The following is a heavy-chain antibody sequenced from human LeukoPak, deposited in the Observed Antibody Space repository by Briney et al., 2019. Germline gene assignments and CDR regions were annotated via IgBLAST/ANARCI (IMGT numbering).Heavy chain of an antibody. CDR2: IKQDGSDK. D-gene: IGHD6-13*01. Sequence: GGSLRPSCAASGFTFSRYWMSWVRQAPGKGLEWVANIKQDGSDKYYVDSVKGRFTISRDNAKNSLYLQMNSLRAEDTAVYYCAREGGIAAAGTNYWGQGTLVTVSS. J-gene: IGHJ4*02. CDR1: GFTFSRYW. V-gene: IGHV3-7*03. CDR3: AREGGIAAAGTNY.